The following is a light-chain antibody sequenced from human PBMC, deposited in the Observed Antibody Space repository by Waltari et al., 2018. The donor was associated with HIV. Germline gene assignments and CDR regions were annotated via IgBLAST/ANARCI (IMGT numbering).Light chain of an antibody. Sequence: QSALTQPPSASGSPGQSVTISCTGPRNDVGNYTCVSWYQQHPGKAPKLLIYEVNQRPSGVPDRFSGSKSDNTASLTVSGLQAEDEANYYCSSYAGRNNRLVFGGGTKVTVL. CDR3: SSYAGRNNRLV. J-gene: IGLJ2*01. CDR2: EVN. V-gene: IGLV2-8*01. CDR1: RNDVGNYTC.